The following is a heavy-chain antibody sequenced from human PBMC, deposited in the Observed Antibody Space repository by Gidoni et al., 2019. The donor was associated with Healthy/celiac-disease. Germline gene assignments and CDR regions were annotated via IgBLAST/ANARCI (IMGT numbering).Heavy chain of an antibody. CDR3: WGYYDSSGYPLIDY. D-gene: IGHD3-22*01. Sequence: QLQLQESGPGLVKPSETLSLTCTVSGGSISSSSYYWGWIRQPPGKGLEWIGSIYYSGSTYYNPSLKSRVTISVDTSKNQFSLKLSSVTAADTAVYYCWGYYDSSGYPLIDYWGQGTLVTVSS. V-gene: IGHV4-39*07. CDR2: IYYSGST. CDR1: GGSISSSSYY. J-gene: IGHJ4*02.